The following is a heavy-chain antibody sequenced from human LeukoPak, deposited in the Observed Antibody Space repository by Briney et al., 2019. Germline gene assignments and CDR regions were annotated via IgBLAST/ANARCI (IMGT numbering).Heavy chain of an antibody. D-gene: IGHD1-1*01. CDR3: ARDTWNDRYFDY. Sequence: GGSLRLSCAASGFTFSNYWMHWVRQAPGKGPVWVSRIKSDGSSTRFADSVQGRFTISRDNGKNTPYLQMNSLRLEDTAVYYCARDTWNDRYFDYWGQGTLVTVSS. V-gene: IGHV3-74*01. J-gene: IGHJ4*02. CDR2: IKSDGSST. CDR1: GFTFSNYW.